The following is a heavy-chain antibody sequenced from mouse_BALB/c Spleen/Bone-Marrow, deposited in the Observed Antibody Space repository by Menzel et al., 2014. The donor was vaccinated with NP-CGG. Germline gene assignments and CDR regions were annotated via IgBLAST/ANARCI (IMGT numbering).Heavy chain of an antibody. D-gene: IGHD1-1*01. CDR1: GFNIKDTY. Sequence: LMESGAELVKPGASVKLSCTASGFNIKDTYLHWVKQRPEQGLEWIGRIDPANGNTKYDPKFQGKATITADTSSNTAYLQLSSLTSEDTAVYYCASYYYGSSRFAYWGQGTLVTVSA. J-gene: IGHJ3*01. V-gene: IGHV14-3*02. CDR2: IDPANGNT. CDR3: ASYYYGSSRFAY.